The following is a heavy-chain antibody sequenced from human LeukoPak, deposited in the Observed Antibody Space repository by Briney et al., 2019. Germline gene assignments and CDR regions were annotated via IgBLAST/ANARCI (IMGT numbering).Heavy chain of an antibody. Sequence: PGGSLRLSCAASGFTFSSYWMSWVRQAPGKGLEWVANIKQDGSEKYYVDSVKGRFTISRDNAKNSLYLQMDSLRAEDTAVYYCARDLGPHYYDSSYWGQGTLVTVSS. V-gene: IGHV3-7*01. D-gene: IGHD3-22*01. CDR2: IKQDGSEK. J-gene: IGHJ1*01. CDR3: ARDLGPHYYDSSY. CDR1: GFTFSSYW.